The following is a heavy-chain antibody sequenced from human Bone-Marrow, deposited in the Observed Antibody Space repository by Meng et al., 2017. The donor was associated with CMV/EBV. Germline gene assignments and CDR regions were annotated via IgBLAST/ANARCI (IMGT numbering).Heavy chain of an antibody. Sequence: ASVKVSCKASGYTFTTYDINWVRQATGQGLEWMGWISAYNGNTNYAQKLQGRVTMTTDTSTSTAYMELRSLRSDDTAVYYCARATDFWSGYLKFYYYGMDVWGQGTTVTVSS. J-gene: IGHJ6*02. V-gene: IGHV1-18*01. D-gene: IGHD3-3*01. CDR3: ARATDFWSGYLKFYYYGMDV. CDR1: GYTFTTYD. CDR2: ISAYNGNT.